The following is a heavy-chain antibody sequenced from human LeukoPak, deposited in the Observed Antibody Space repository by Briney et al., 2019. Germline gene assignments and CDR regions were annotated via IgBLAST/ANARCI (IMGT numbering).Heavy chain of an antibody. J-gene: IGHJ4*02. CDR3: ANRDQQQLACDY. CDR2: IRYDGSNK. V-gene: IGHV3-30*02. Sequence: GGSLRLSCAASGFTFSSYGMHWVRQAPGKGLEWVAFIRYDGSNKYYADSVKGRFTISRDNSKNTLYLHMNSMRAEDTALYYCANRDQQQLACDYWGQGTLVTVSS. CDR1: GFTFSSYG. D-gene: IGHD6-13*01.